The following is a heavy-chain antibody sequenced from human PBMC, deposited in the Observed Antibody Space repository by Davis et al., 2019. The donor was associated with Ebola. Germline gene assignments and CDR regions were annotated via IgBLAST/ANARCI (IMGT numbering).Heavy chain of an antibody. V-gene: IGHV1-46*01. CDR1: GYTFTSYY. CDR3: ARASYGSGSYSTTVSFDY. CDR2: INPSGGST. D-gene: IGHD3-10*01. J-gene: IGHJ4*02. Sequence: ASVKVSCKASGYTFTSYYLHWVRQSPGQGLEWMGLINPSGGSTSYAQKFQGRVTMTRDTSTNTVYMDLSSLKSEDTAVYYCARASYGSGSYSTTVSFDYWGQGTLVTVSS.